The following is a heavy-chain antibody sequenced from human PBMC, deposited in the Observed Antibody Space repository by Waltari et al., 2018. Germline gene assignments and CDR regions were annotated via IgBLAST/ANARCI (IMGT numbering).Heavy chain of an antibody. J-gene: IGHJ4*02. CDR1: GFTFSNYW. Sequence: EVQLVESGGGLVQPGGSLRLSCAASGFTFSNYWMSWVRQSPGKGLEWVANIQEDGSQKFYVDSVKGRFTISRDNAKDSLYLQMNSLRAEDTAVYFCARDQWGRIAASDYWGRGTLVTVSP. V-gene: IGHV3-7*03. CDR3: ARDQWGRIAASDY. CDR2: IQEDGSQK. D-gene: IGHD6-13*01.